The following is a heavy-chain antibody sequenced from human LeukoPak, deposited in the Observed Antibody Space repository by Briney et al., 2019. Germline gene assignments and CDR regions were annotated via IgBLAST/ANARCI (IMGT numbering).Heavy chain of an antibody. Sequence: SETLSLTCTVSGGSISSGSYYWSWIRQPAGKGLEWIGRIYTSGSTNYNPSLKSRVTISVDTSKNQFSLKLSSVTAADTAVYYCARAPIYGGNDYWGQGTLVTVSS. D-gene: IGHD4-23*01. CDR1: GGSISSGSYY. CDR3: ARAPIYGGNDY. V-gene: IGHV4-61*02. CDR2: IYTSGST. J-gene: IGHJ4*02.